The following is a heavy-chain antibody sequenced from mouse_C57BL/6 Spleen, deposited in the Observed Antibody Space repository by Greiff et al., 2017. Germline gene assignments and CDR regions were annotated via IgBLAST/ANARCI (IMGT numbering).Heavy chain of an antibody. CDR3: TAITTVLATGRSWFAY. V-gene: IGHV6-3*01. Sequence: EVQGVESGGGLVQPGGSMKLSCVASGFTFSNYWMNWVRQSPEKGLEWVAQIRLKSDNNATKYAGSVKGRFTISRDDSKSSVYLQMYNLRAEDTGIYYCTAITTVLATGRSWFAYWGQGTLVTVSA. CDR1: GFTFSNYW. CDR2: IRLKSDNNAT. D-gene: IGHD1-1*01. J-gene: IGHJ3*01.